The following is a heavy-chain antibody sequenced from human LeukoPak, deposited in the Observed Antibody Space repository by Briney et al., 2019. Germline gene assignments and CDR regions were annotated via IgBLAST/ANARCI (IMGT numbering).Heavy chain of an antibody. CDR2: ISYDGSNK. Sequence: GGSLRLSCAASGFTFSSYAMHWVRQAPGKGLEWVAVISYDGSNKYYADSVKGRFTISRDNSKNTLYLQMNSLRAEDTAVYYCAREGRVGYYGSGSYSPHNWFDPWAREPWSPSPQ. CDR3: AREGRVGYYGSGSYSPHNWFDP. V-gene: IGHV3-30*04. J-gene: IGHJ5*02. D-gene: IGHD3-10*01. CDR1: GFTFSSYA.